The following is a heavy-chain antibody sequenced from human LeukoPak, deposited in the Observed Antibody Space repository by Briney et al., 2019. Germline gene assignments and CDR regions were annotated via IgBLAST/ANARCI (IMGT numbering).Heavy chain of an antibody. CDR2: INHSGST. CDR3: ARGPTVVPAAHYGMGV. D-gene: IGHD2-2*01. Sequence: SETLSLTCGVYSGSLSDKYWSWIRQPPGKGLEWIGEINHSGSTNYNPSLKSRVTISVDTSKNQFSLKLSSVTAADTAVYYCARGPTVVPAAHYGMGVWGQGTTVTVSS. V-gene: IGHV4-34*01. CDR1: SGSLSDKY. J-gene: IGHJ6*02.